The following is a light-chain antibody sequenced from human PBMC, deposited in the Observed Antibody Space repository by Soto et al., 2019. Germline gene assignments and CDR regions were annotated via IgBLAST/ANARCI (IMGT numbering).Light chain of an antibody. J-gene: IGKJ1*01. Sequence: DIAMTQSPLSLPVTPGEPASISCRSSQSLLHRNGYNYLDWYLQKPGQSPQLLIYLGSNRASGVPDRFSGSGSGTDFTLRISRVEAEDVGIYYCMQALQTAWTFGQGTKVDIK. CDR1: QSLLHRNGYNY. V-gene: IGKV2-28*01. CDR2: LGS. CDR3: MQALQTAWT.